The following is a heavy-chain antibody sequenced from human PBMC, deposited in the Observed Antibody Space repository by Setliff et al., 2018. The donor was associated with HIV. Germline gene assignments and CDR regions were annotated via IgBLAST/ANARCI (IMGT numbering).Heavy chain of an antibody. J-gene: IGHJ4*02. Sequence: SETLSLTCTVSGGSMSSSGPGYYWGWVRQTPGGGLEWIGSVYYRGRTYYNPSRKSRVTISVDTSKNQLSLRLTSMAAADTAMYYCARSQPDTIFGVVTFDCWGQGKMVTVSS. V-gene: IGHV4-39*01. CDR3: ARSQPDTIFGVVTFDC. CDR1: GGSMSSSGPGYY. D-gene: IGHD3-3*01. CDR2: VYYRGRT.